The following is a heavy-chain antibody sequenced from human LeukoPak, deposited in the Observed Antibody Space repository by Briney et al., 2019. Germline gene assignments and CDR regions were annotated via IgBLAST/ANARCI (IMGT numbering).Heavy chain of an antibody. D-gene: IGHD1-14*01. CDR2: ISSSGST. CDR1: GGSISNYY. CDR3: ARDRNRIGFDP. V-gene: IGHV4-59*01. Sequence: SETLSLTCNVSGGSISNYYWSWIRQPPGQGLEWIGFISSSGSTNYNPSLKSRGTISVDTSKDQFSLKLNSVTAADTAVYYCARDRNRIGFDPWGQGTLVTVSS. J-gene: IGHJ5*02.